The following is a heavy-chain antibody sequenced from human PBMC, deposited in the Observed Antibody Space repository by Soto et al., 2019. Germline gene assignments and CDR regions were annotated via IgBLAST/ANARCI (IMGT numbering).Heavy chain of an antibody. CDR3: GTPPGGGGY. D-gene: IGHD3-10*01. CDR2: IYSGGYT. V-gene: IGHV3-53*01. J-gene: IGHJ4*02. CDR1: GFTVSNNY. Sequence: EVQLVESGGGLIQPGGSLRLSCAVSGFTVSNNYMSWVRQAPGKGLEGVSVIYSGGYTAYGDSVKGRFTISRDNSNNTRFFPTKTLGPADSAVYFGGTPPGGGGYWGQGTLVTVSS.